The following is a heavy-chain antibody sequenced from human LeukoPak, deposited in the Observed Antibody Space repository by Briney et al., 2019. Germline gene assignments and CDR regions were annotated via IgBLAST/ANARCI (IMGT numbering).Heavy chain of an antibody. D-gene: IGHD2-2*01. CDR1: GFTFSSYW. CDR2: IKQDGSEK. V-gene: IGHV3-7*01. J-gene: IGHJ3*02. Sequence: PGGSLRLSCAASGFTFSSYWMSWVRQAPGKGLEWVANIKQDGSEKYYVDSVKGRFTISRDNAKNSLYLQMNSLRAEDTAVYYCARARVPYCSSTSCYESDAFDIWGQGTMVTVSS. CDR3: ARARVPYCSSTSCYESDAFDI.